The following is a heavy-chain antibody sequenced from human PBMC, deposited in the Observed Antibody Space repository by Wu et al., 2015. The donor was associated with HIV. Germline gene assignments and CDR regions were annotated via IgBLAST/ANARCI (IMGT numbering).Heavy chain of an antibody. CDR2: INPNSGGT. V-gene: IGHV1-2*02. Sequence: QVQLVQSGAEVKKPGASVKVSCKASGYTFTGYYMHWVRQAPGQGLEWMGWINPNSGGTNYAQKFQGRVTMTRDTSISTAYMELSRLRSDDTAVYYCARDSTPDSSDPLYYFDYWGQGTLVTVSS. CDR1: GYTFTGYY. D-gene: IGHD3-22*01. CDR3: ARDSTPDSSDPLYYFDY. J-gene: IGHJ4*02.